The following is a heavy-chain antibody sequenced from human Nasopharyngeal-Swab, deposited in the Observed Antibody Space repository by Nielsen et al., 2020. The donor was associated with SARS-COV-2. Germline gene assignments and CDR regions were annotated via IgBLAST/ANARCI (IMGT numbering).Heavy chain of an antibody. CDR2: ISSSDSTT. J-gene: IGHJ4*02. V-gene: IGHV3-48*03. Sequence: VGPAPGKGLEWVSYISSSDSTTYYADSVKGRFTISRDNAKNSLYLQMNSLRVEDTGVYYCARADSSGWFFSDWGRGTLVTVSS. CDR3: ARADSSGWFFSD. D-gene: IGHD6-19*01.